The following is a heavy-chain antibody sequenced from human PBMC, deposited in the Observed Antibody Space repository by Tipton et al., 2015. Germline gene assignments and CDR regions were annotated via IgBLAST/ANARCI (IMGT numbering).Heavy chain of an antibody. V-gene: IGHV3-49*03. CDR3: TRVLHSWVTTIGY. J-gene: IGHJ4*02. Sequence: SLRLSCTASGFNFGDYAMSWFRQAPGKGLEWVGFIRSKAYGGTTEYAASVKGRSTISRDDSKSIAYLQMNSLKTEDTAVYYCTRVLHSWVTTIGYWGQGTLVAVSS. D-gene: IGHD4-17*01. CDR2: IRSKAYGGTT. CDR1: GFNFGDYA.